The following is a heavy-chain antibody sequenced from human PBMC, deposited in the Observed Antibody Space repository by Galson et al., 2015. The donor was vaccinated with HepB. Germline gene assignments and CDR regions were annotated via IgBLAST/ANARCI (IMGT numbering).Heavy chain of an antibody. CDR1: GFTFSSHG. D-gene: IGHD2-15*01. CDR3: ARVGLPAMTLFDY. CDR2: IWHDGSNK. J-gene: IGHJ4*02. Sequence: SLRLSCAASGFTFSSHGMHWVRQAPGKGLEWVAVIWHDGSNKYYADSMKGRFTISRDNSKNTLYLQMSSLRAEDTAVYYCARVGLPAMTLFDYWGQGTLVTISS. V-gene: IGHV3-33*01.